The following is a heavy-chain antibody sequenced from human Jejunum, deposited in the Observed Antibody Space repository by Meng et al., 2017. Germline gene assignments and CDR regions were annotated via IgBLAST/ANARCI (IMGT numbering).Heavy chain of an antibody. J-gene: IGHJ4*02. Sequence: QLRGAELFRTPETLSLTWSAYGGCCRGYNCGGSPQTPRKRLGSTGGMYHRGSTNYNPSLKNRVTISVYTSRNQISLNLNSVTAADTAVYYCARGGDPRAYYFDYWGQGNLFTVSS. CDR1: GGCCRGYN. V-gene: IGHV4-34*02. D-gene: IGHD2-21*01. CDR2: MYHRGST. CDR3: ARGGDPRAYYFDY.